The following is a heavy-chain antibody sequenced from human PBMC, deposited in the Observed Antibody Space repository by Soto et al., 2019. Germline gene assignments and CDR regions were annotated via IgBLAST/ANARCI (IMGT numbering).Heavy chain of an antibody. Sequence: SETLSLTCTVSSGSINNYYWSWIRQPPGKGLEWIGYIYYSGSTNYNPSLKSRVTMSVDTSKNQFSLKLSSVTAADTAVYYCARRHYYFYYMDGWNKGTTVTVSS. CDR1: SGSINNYY. J-gene: IGHJ6*03. V-gene: IGHV4-59*08. CDR3: ARRHYYFYYMDG. CDR2: IYYSGST.